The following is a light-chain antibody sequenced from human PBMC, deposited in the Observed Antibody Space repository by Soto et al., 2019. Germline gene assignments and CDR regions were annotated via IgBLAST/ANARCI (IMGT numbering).Light chain of an antibody. CDR1: QSVSNF. Sequence: EIVLTQSPATLSLSPGEGATLSCRASQSVSNFLLWFQQKPGQAPRLLIYDASNRATGIPARFSGSGSGTDVTLTISSLEPEDFAVYYCHQRHSWPITFGQGTRLEIK. J-gene: IGKJ5*01. CDR2: DAS. CDR3: HQRHSWPIT. V-gene: IGKV3-11*01.